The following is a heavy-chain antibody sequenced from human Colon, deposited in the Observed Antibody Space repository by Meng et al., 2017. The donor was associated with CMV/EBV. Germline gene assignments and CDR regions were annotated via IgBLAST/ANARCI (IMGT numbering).Heavy chain of an antibody. CDR3: ARYYDFWSGYYRGGSWFDP. J-gene: IGHJ5*02. CDR1: SGSYC. Sequence: SGSYCWSWIRQPPGKGLEWIGYIYYSGSTNYNPSLKGRVTISVDTSKNQFSLKLSSVTAADTAVYYCARYYDFWSGYYRGGSWFDPWGQGTLVTVSS. D-gene: IGHD3-3*01. CDR2: IYYSGST. V-gene: IGHV4-61*01.